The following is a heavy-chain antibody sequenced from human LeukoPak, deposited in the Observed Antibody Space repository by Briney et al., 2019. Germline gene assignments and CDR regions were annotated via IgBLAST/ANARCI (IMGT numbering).Heavy chain of an antibody. CDR3: ARDSLSQWLVDY. CDR1: GFTFSSYE. Sequence: GGFLRLSCAASGFTFSSYEMNWVRQAPGKGLEWVSYISSSGSTIYYADSVKGRFTISRDNAKNSLYPQMNSLRAEDTAVYYCARDSLSQWLVDYWGQGTLVTVSS. V-gene: IGHV3-48*03. D-gene: IGHD6-19*01. J-gene: IGHJ4*02. CDR2: ISSSGSTI.